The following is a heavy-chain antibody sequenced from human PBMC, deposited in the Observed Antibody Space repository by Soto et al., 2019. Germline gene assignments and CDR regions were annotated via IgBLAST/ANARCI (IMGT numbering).Heavy chain of an antibody. D-gene: IGHD2-15*01. CDR1: GGSISSSNW. J-gene: IGHJ5*02. CDR2: IYHSGST. Sequence: SETLSLTCAVSGGSISSSNWWSWVRQPPGKGLEWIGEIYHSGSTNYNPSLKSRVTISVDKSKNQFSLKLSSVTAADTAVYYCARGGYCSGGSCTRGWFDPWGQGTLVTVSS. CDR3: ARGGYCSGGSCTRGWFDP. V-gene: IGHV4-4*02.